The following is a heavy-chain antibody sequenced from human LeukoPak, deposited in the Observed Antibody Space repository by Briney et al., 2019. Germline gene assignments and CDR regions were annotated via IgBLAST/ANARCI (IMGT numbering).Heavy chain of an antibody. CDR2: ISETGGST. Sequence: GGSLRLSCEASGFVFSNYVMTWLRQVPGEGLEWVSSISETGGSTYSADSVKGRFTISRDNSKDMLYLQMNSLTDDDTAVYYSARKGSTGWHLHYTYWGQGTLVTVSS. CDR3: ARKGSTGWHLHYTY. V-gene: IGHV3-23*01. D-gene: IGHD6-25*01. CDR1: GFVFSNYV. J-gene: IGHJ4*02.